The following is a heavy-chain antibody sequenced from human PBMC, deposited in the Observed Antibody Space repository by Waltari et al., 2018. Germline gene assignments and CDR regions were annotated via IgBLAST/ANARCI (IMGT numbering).Heavy chain of an antibody. CDR1: GYTFTGYY. D-gene: IGHD6-25*01. J-gene: IGHJ6*02. CDR2: MKHSSGGK. V-gene: IGHV1-2*02. CDR3: ARGSAYYYYGMDV. Sequence: QVQLVQSGAEVKKPGASVKVSCTASGYTFTGYYMHWVRRAPGQGLEWVGWMKHSSGGKNDAQKFEGRDTMTRDTSISTAYMELSRLSSDDTAVYYCARGSAYYYYGMDVWGQGTTVTVSS.